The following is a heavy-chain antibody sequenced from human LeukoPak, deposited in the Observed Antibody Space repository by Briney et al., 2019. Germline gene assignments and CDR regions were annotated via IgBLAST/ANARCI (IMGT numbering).Heavy chain of an antibody. Sequence: GGSLRLSCAASGFTFSSHWMHWVRQAPGKGLVWVSRINSDGTSTSYADSVKGRFTISRDNAKNTLYLQMNSLRAEDTAVYYCARAYTAVTSDYWGQGTLVTVSS. V-gene: IGHV3-74*01. CDR3: ARAYTAVTSDY. CDR2: INSDGTST. J-gene: IGHJ4*02. CDR1: GFTFSSHW. D-gene: IGHD4-17*01.